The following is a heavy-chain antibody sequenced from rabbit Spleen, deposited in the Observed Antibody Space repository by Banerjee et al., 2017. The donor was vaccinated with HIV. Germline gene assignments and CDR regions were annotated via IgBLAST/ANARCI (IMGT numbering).Heavy chain of an antibody. D-gene: IGHD8-1*01. CDR2: IAGSGSGFT. Sequence: QSLEESGGDLVKLGASLTHTCTASGFSFTYSDYMCWVRQAPGKGLEWISCIAGSGSGFTYSATWANGRFTCSMTSSTTVTLQMTSLTVADTATYFCARDTGSSFSSYGMDLWGQGTLVTVS. J-gene: IGHJ6*01. CDR1: GFSFTYSDY. CDR3: ARDTGSSFSSYGMDL. V-gene: IGHV1S40*01.